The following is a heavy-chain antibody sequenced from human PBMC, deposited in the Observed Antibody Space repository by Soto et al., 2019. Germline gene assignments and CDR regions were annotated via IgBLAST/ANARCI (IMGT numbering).Heavy chain of an antibody. D-gene: IGHD3-10*01. Sequence: GSLRLSCAASGFTFSSYGMHWVRQAPGKGLEWVSAISGSGGSTYYADSVKGRFTISRDNSKNTLYLQMNSLRAEDTAVYYCAKGPYGSGSYYLNDAFDIWGQGTMVTVSS. CDR3: AKGPYGSGSYYLNDAFDI. V-gene: IGHV3-23*01. CDR1: GFTFSSYG. J-gene: IGHJ3*02. CDR2: ISGSGGST.